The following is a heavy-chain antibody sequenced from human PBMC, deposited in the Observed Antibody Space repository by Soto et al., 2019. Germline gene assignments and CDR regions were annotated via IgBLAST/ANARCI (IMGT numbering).Heavy chain of an antibody. CDR1: GYTFTGYY. CDR2: INPNSGGT. V-gene: IGHV1-2*02. J-gene: IGHJ4*02. Sequence: ASVKVSCKASGYTFTGYYMHWVRQAPGQGLEWMGWINPNSGGTNYAQKFQGRVTMTRDTSISTAYMELSRLRSDDTAVYYCARDHCTNGVCYSPFDYWGQGTLVTVSS. CDR3: ARDHCTNGVCYSPFDY. D-gene: IGHD2-8*01.